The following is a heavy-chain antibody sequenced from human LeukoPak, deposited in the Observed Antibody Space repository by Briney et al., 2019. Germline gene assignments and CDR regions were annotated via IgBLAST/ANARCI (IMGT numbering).Heavy chain of an antibody. D-gene: IGHD6-19*01. CDR1: GGSISSGDYY. V-gene: IGHV4-61*08. Sequence: PSETLSLTCTVSGGSISSGDYYWSWIRQPPGKGLEWIGYIYYSGSTNYNPSLKSRVTISVDTSKNQFSLKLSSVTAADTAVYYCARVEGSGWPGYYYYGMDVWGQGTTVTVSS. CDR3: ARVEGSGWPGYYYYGMDV. J-gene: IGHJ6*02. CDR2: IYYSGST.